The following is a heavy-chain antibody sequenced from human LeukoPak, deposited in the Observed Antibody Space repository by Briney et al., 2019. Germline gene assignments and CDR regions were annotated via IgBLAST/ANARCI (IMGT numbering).Heavy chain of an antibody. CDR1: GFTFSSYA. V-gene: IGHV3-23*01. CDR3: AKDLTVTITYGFDV. Sequence: GGSLRLSCAASGFTFSSYAMSGVRQAPGKGLEWVSGISGSGGSTYYADSVKGRFTISRDFSKNTLHLQMNSLRAEDTAVYYCAKDLTVTITYGFDVWGQGTTVTVSS. J-gene: IGHJ6*02. CDR2: ISGSGGST. D-gene: IGHD4-17*01.